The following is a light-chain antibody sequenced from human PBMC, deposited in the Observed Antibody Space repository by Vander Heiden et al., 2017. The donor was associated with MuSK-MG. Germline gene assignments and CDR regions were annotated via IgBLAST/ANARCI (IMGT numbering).Light chain of an antibody. CDR3: LLYDGGDQKV. Sequence: QTVVTQEPSLTVSPGGTVTLTCASSTGAVTSGYYPNWFQQKPGQAPRPLIYSTSNKPSGTPARFSGSLLGGKAALTLSGVQPEDEAEYYCLLYDGGDQKVFGTGTKVTVL. CDR1: TGAVTSGYY. J-gene: IGLJ1*01. CDR2: STS. V-gene: IGLV7-43*01.